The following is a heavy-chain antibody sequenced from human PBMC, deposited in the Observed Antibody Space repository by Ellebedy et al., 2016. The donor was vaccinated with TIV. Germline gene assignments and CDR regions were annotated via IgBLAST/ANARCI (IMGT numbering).Heavy chain of an antibody. V-gene: IGHV4-34*01. D-gene: IGHD1-20*01. Sequence: SETLSLTCAVYGGSFSGHSWSWIRQPPGKGLEWIGEINHRGSTSSNRSLRSRVTISIDTSRHQFSLRLSAVTAADTAVYYCARGNFQDVDLDHWYFDLWGRGTLVTVSS. J-gene: IGHJ2*01. CDR2: INHRGST. CDR1: GGSFSGHS. CDR3: ARGNFQDVDLDHWYFDL.